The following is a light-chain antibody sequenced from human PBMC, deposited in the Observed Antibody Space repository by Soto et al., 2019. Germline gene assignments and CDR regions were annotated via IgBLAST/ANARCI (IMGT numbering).Light chain of an antibody. CDR1: QKINNN. J-gene: IGKJ4*01. Sequence: ETVMTQSPDPLSVSAGESATLSCRYSQKINNNLAWYQQKPGQAPRLLIYGASSRATGIPDRFSGSGSGTDFTLTISRLEPEDFAVYYCQQYGSSPELTFGGGTKVDI. CDR2: GAS. V-gene: IGKV3-20*01. CDR3: QQYGSSPELT.